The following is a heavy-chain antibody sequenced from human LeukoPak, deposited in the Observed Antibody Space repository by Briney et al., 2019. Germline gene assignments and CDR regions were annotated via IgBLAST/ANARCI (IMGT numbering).Heavy chain of an antibody. CDR3: ARIRTIVRGPDGFDI. CDR1: GYIFTNYA. Sequence: GASVKVSCKASGYIFTNYAMHWVRRAPGQRLEWMGWINAGNGHTKYSQKFQGRVTITRDTSANTAYMELSSLRSEDTAVYYCARIRTIVRGPDGFDIWGQGTMVTVSS. J-gene: IGHJ3*02. V-gene: IGHV1-3*01. CDR2: INAGNGHT. D-gene: IGHD3-10*01.